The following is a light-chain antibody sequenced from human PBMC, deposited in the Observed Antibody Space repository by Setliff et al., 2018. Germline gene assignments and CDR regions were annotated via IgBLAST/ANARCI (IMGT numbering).Light chain of an antibody. CDR1: SSDIGAYDY. CDR2: DVN. J-gene: IGLJ1*01. V-gene: IGLV2-14*03. Sequence: QSALTQPASVSGSPGQSITISCTGSSSDIGAYDYVSWYQQHPGKAPKLMIYDVNNRPSGVSNRFSGSKSGNTASLTISGLQAEDEADYYCLSYTTSDTVVFGTGTKGTVL. CDR3: LSYTTSDTVV.